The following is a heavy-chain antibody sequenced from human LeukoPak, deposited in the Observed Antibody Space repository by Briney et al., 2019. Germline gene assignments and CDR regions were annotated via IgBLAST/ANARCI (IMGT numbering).Heavy chain of an antibody. CDR1: GFTFSSYS. D-gene: IGHD3-3*01. J-gene: IGHJ4*02. Sequence: GGSLRLSCAASGFTFSSYSMNWVRQAPGKGLEWVSYSSSSSSPIYYADSVKGRFTISRDNAKNSLYLQMNSLRAEDTAVYYCAKTPVRRFPLYFDYWGQGTLVTVSS. CDR3: AKTPVRRFPLYFDY. V-gene: IGHV3-48*01. CDR2: SSSSSSPI.